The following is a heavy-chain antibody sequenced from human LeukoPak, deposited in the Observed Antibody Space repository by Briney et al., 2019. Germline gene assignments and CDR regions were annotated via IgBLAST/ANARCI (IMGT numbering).Heavy chain of an antibody. CDR3: ARDAPGNTALDY. V-gene: IGHV3-74*01. D-gene: IGHD5-18*01. J-gene: IGHJ4*02. Sequence: GGSLRLSCAASGFTFISYWMHWVRQAPGKGLGWVSRINGYGSSTDFADSVKARFTISRDNAKNTLYLQMNSLRAEDTAVYYCARDAPGNTALDYWGQGTLVTVSS. CDR1: GFTFISYW. CDR2: INGYGSST.